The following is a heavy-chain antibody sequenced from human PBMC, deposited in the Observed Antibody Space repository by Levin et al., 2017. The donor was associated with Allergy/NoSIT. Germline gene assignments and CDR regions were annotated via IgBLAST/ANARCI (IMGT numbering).Heavy chain of an antibody. CDR1: GFTFSDYY. J-gene: IGHJ4*02. D-gene: IGHD3-16*01. CDR2: ISTSGSMI. CDR3: ARDGFVDGGTDY. Sequence: PGGSLRLSCAASGFTFSDYYMNWIRQAPGKGLEWISYISTSGSMIYYADSGKGRSTISRDNAKNSLYLQMISLRAEDPAVYYCARDGFVDGGTDYWGQGTLVTVSS. V-gene: IGHV3-11*01.